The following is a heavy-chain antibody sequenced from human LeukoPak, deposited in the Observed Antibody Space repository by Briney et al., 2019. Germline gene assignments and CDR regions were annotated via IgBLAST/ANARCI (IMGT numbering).Heavy chain of an antibody. D-gene: IGHD6-19*01. V-gene: IGHV3-74*01. CDR3: VRGGSDWKGMDI. CDR1: GFTFRTSW. J-gene: IGHJ4*02. Sequence: GGSLRLSCAASGFTFRTSWIHWVRQAPGRGLEWISRINPDGSGPAYADSLKGRLTISRDNARNTVDLQMNSVRADDTAVYYCVRGGSDWKGMDIWGQGTLVTVSS. CDR2: INPDGSGP.